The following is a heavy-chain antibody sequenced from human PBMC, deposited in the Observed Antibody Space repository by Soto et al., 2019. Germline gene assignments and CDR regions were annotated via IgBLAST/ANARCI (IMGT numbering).Heavy chain of an antibody. V-gene: IGHV1-18*01. CDR3: ARGDIVLMVYAMDYGMDV. CDR2: ISAYNGNT. D-gene: IGHD2-8*01. J-gene: IGHJ6*02. CDR1: GYTFTSYG. Sequence: ASVKVSCKASGYTFTSYGISWVRQAPGQGLEWMGWISAYNGNTNYAQKLQGRVTMTTDTSTSTAYMELRSLRSDDTAVYYCARGDIVLMVYAMDYGMDVWGQGTTVTVSS.